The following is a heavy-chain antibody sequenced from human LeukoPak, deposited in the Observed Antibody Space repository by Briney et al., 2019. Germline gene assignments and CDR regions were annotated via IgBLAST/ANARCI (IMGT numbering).Heavy chain of an antibody. Sequence: PGRSLRLSCAASGFTFSTYGMHWVRQAPGKGLEWVALTWFDGNNKYYADSVKGRFTISRDNSKNTLYLQMNSLRVEDTAVYYCAKDGGGYCTSSSCAGSWFDPWGQGTLVTVSS. J-gene: IGHJ5*02. CDR1: GFTFSTYG. CDR3: AKDGGGYCTSSSCAGSWFDP. V-gene: IGHV3-33*06. D-gene: IGHD2-2*03. CDR2: TWFDGNNK.